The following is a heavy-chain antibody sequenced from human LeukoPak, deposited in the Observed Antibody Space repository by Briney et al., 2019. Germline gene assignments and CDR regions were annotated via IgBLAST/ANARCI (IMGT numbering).Heavy chain of an antibody. Sequence: GGSLRLSCAASAFTFSSYSMNWVRQAPGKGLEWVSSISGGSNYIYYADSVKGRFTISRDYAKNSLYLQMNSLRAEDTAVYYCARDSHGSGGSCLDIFDYWGQGTLVTVSS. CDR2: ISGGSNYI. J-gene: IGHJ4*02. D-gene: IGHD2-15*01. CDR1: AFTFSSYS. V-gene: IGHV3-21*01. CDR3: ARDSHGSGGSCLDIFDY.